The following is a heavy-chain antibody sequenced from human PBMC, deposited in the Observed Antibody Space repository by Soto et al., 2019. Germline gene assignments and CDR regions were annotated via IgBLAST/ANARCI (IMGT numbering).Heavy chain of an antibody. D-gene: IGHD3-3*02. Sequence: EGQLVESGGRLVEPGGSLRLSCAASGFNFNVAWMNWVRQAPGKGLEWLGRIKSKGGGETTQYVAFVKGRFTIARDDSKTTLYPQMNSLRREDTAVYYFTNVLALPPNDAFDIWGQWTMVTVSS. J-gene: IGHJ3*02. CDR1: GFNFNVAW. CDR2: IKSKGGGETT. V-gene: IGHV3-15*01. CDR3: TNVLALPPNDAFDI.